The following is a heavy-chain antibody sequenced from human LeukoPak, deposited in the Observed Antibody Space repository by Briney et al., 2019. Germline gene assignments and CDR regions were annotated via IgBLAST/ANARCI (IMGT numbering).Heavy chain of an antibody. D-gene: IGHD6-6*01. J-gene: IGHJ4*02. CDR1: GFTFSSYS. CDR3: ARGGAARHDY. Sequence: GGSLRLSCAASGFTFSSYSMNWVRQAPGKGLEWVSSISSSSSYIYYADSAKGRFTISRDNAKNSLYLRMNSLRAEDTAVYYCARGGAARHDYWGQGTLVTVSS. CDR2: ISSSSSYI. V-gene: IGHV3-21*01.